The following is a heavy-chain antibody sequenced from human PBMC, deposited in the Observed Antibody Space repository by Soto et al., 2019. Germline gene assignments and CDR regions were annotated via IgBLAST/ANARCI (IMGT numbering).Heavy chain of an antibody. CDR1: GFTFSSYA. V-gene: IGHV3-30-3*01. D-gene: IGHD3-22*01. CDR2: ISYDGSNK. Sequence: GSLRLSCAASGFTFSSYAMHWVRQAPGKGLEWVAVISYDGSNKYYADSVKGRFTISRDNSKNTLYLQMNSLRAEDTAVYYCASQLITTVDYWGQGTLVTVSS. J-gene: IGHJ4*02. CDR3: ASQLITTVDY.